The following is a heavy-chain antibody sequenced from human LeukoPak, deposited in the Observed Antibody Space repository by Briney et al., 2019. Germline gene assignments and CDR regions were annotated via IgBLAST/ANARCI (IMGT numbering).Heavy chain of an antibody. D-gene: IGHD2-2*01. J-gene: IGHJ4*02. CDR1: GGSISSGDYY. Sequence: SETLSLTCTVSGGSISSGDYYWSWIRQPPGKGLEWIGYIYYSGSTYYNPSLKSRVTISVDTSKHQFSLKLSSVTAADTAVYYCARANKYCSSTSCSFDYWGQGTLVTVSS. CDR2: IYYSGST. CDR3: ARANKYCSSTSCSFDY. V-gene: IGHV4-30-4*08.